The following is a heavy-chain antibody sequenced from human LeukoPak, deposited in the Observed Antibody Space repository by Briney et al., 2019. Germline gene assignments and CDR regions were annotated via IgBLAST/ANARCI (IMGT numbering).Heavy chain of an antibody. CDR3: ARGSSHGFDY. Sequence: SGPALVKPTQPLTLTCTFSGFSLTTSGMCVSWIRQPPGKALEWLALIDWDDDKSYSTSLKTRLTISKDTSKNQVVLTMTNMDPVDTATYYCARGSSHGFDYWGQGTPVTVSS. V-gene: IGHV2-70*01. J-gene: IGHJ4*02. CDR2: IDWDDDK. CDR1: GFSLTTSGMC.